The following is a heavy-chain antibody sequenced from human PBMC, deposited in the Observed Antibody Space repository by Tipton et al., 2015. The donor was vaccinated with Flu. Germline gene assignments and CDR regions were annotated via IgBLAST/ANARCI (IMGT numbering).Heavy chain of an antibody. V-gene: IGHV4-38-2*01. D-gene: IGHD4-11*01. CDR3: ARRDYSNYVSEPKNWFDP. J-gene: IGHJ5*02. CDR2: IHKTGST. CDR1: GDSIGSPYY. Sequence: TLSLTCSVSGDSIGSPYYWGWIRQPPGKGLEWIGNIHKTGSTYYNPSLTSRVTISVDTSKNQFSLRLTSVTAADTAVYHCARRDYSNYVSEPKNWFDPWGQGTLVTVSS.